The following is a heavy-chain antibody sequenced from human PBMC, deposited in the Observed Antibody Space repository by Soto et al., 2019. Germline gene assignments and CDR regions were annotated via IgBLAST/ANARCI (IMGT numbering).Heavy chain of an antibody. CDR2: INHSGST. Sequence: PSETLSLTCAVYGGSFSGYYWSWIRQPPGKGLEWIGEINHSGSTNYNPSLKSRVTISVDTSKNQFSLKLSSVTAADTAVYYCARGGFADAPIDYWGQGTMVTVSS. CDR1: GGSFSGYY. D-gene: IGHD3-10*01. J-gene: IGHJ4*02. V-gene: IGHV4-34*01. CDR3: ARGGFADAPIDY.